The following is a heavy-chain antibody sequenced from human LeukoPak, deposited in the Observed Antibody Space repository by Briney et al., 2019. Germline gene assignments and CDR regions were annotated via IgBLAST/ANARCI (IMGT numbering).Heavy chain of an antibody. D-gene: IGHD3-10*01. J-gene: IGHJ4*02. CDR2: IIPILGIA. CDR1: GGTFSSYA. V-gene: IGHV1-69*04. Sequence: SVKVSCKASGGTFSSYAISWVRQAPGQGLEWMGRIIPILGIANYAQKFQGRVTITADESTSTAYMELSSLRSEDTAVYYCATYGSGSYYSFDYWGQGTLVTVSS. CDR3: ATYGSGSYYSFDY.